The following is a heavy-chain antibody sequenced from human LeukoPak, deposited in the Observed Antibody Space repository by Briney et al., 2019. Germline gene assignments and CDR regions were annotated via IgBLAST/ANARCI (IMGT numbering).Heavy chain of an antibody. Sequence: SETLSLTCAVSGYSISSGYYWGWIRQPPGKGLEWIGSTYHSGSTYYNPSLKSRVTISVDTSKNQFSLKLSSVTAADTAVYYCARTYYDFWSGYFNWFDPWGQGTLVTVSS. J-gene: IGHJ5*02. V-gene: IGHV4-38-2*01. D-gene: IGHD3-3*01. CDR2: TYHSGST. CDR3: ARTYYDFWSGYFNWFDP. CDR1: GYSISSGYY.